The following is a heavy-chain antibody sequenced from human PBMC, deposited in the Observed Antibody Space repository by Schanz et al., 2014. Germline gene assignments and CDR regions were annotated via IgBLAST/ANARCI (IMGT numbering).Heavy chain of an antibody. CDR3: AKGRFGDLSAFDI. J-gene: IGHJ3*02. CDR2: ISGSGGST. Sequence: EVQLVESGGGLVQPGGSLRLSCEASGFTFRGYAMSWVRQAPGRGLEWVSIISGSGGSTYYADSVKGRFTISRDNSKNTLYLQMNSLRAEDTAVYYCAKGRFGDLSAFDIWGQGTMVTVSS. D-gene: IGHD3-10*01. V-gene: IGHV3-23*04. CDR1: GFTFRGYA.